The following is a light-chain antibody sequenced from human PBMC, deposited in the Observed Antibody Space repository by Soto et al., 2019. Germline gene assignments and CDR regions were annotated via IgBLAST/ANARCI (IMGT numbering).Light chain of an antibody. CDR2: AAS. CDR1: QIIRNH. J-gene: IGKJ3*01. Sequence: DIQMTQSPSSLSASVGDRGTITCRASQIIRNHLNWYQHTPGKAPKVLIYAASTLQGGVPSRFSGSGSGTDVTLTINSLPTEDFATYFFPHSLSAPFTFGPGTKVDL. V-gene: IGKV1-39*01. CDR3: PHSLSAPFT.